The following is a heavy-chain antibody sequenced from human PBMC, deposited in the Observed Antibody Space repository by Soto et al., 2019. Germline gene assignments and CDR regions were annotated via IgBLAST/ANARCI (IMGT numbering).Heavy chain of an antibody. V-gene: IGHV1-69*06. D-gene: IGHD5-12*01. J-gene: IGHJ4*02. Sequence: QVQLVQSGAEVKKPGSSVKVSCKASGGTFSSYAISWVRQAPGQGLAWMGGIIPIFGTANYAQKFQGRVTMTADKSTSTAYMELRSLRSEDTAVYYCARGRDGYTAPYYFDYWGQGTLVTVSS. CDR2: IIPIFGTA. CDR1: GGTFSSYA. CDR3: ARGRDGYTAPYYFDY.